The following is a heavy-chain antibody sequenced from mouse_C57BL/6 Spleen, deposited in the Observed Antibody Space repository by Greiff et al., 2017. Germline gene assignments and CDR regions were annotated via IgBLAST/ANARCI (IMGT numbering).Heavy chain of an antibody. D-gene: IGHD1-1*01. J-gene: IGHJ1*03. V-gene: IGHV1-82*01. Sequence: LQESGPELVKPGASVKISCKASGYAFSSSWMNWVKQRPGKGLEWIGRIYPGDGDTNYNGKFKGKATLTADKSSSTAYMQLSSLTSEDSAVYVCARCPYYGSPCWYFDVWGTGTTVTVSS. CDR1: GYAFSSSW. CDR2: IYPGDGDT. CDR3: ARCPYYGSPCWYFDV.